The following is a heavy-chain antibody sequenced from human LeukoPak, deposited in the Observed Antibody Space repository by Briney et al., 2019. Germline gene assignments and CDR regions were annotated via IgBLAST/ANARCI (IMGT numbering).Heavy chain of an antibody. CDR2: VSASGSST. Sequence: GGSLRLSCAPSGFTFSDYSMSWVRQAPGKGLEWVSGVSASGSSTDYADSVKGRFTISRDNSKNTLYVQMNSLRAEDTAVYYCARGYSSGWNFDYWGQGTLVTVSS. V-gene: IGHV3-23*01. CDR3: ARGYSSGWNFDY. CDR1: GFTFSDYS. D-gene: IGHD6-19*01. J-gene: IGHJ4*02.